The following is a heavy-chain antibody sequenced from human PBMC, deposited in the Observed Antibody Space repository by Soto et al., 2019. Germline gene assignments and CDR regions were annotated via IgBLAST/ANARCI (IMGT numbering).Heavy chain of an antibody. D-gene: IGHD2-2*03. CDR1: EFSCGSYA. CDR2: ISGSGGST. V-gene: IGHV3-23*01. J-gene: IGHJ4*02. CDR3: AKEGGYCSSTSCYGRVYY. Sequence: PRGSQKLCRAVSEFSCGSYAMSWVRQAPGKGLEWVSAISGSGGSTYYADSVKGRFTISRDNSKNTLYLQMNSLRAEDTAVYYCAKEGGYCSSTSCYGRVYYWGQGT.